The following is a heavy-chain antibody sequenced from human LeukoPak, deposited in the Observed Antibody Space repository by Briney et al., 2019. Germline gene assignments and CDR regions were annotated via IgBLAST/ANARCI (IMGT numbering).Heavy chain of an antibody. CDR2: IYHSGRT. Sequence: PSETLSLTCAVSGYSISSGYYWGWIRQPPGKGLEWIGSIYHSGRTYYNPSLKSRVTISVDTSKNQFSLKLSSVTAADTAVYYCASRKNTLTGIDYWGQGTLVTVSS. V-gene: IGHV4-38-2*01. J-gene: IGHJ4*02. CDR3: ASRKNTLTGIDY. CDR1: GYSISSGYY. D-gene: IGHD3-9*01.